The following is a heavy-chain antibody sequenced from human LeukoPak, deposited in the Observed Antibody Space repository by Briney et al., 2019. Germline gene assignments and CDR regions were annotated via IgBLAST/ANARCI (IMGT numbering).Heavy chain of an antibody. CDR3: ARPYGSGRRFDY. J-gene: IGHJ4*02. V-gene: IGHV3-53*01. D-gene: IGHD3-10*01. CDR1: GFTVSSNY. Sequence: GGSLTLSCAASGFTVSSNYMSWVRQAPGKGLEWVSVLYSGGSTYYADSVKGRFTISRDNSKNTLYLQMNSLRAEDTAVYYCARPYGSGRRFDYWGQGTLVTVSS. CDR2: LYSGGST.